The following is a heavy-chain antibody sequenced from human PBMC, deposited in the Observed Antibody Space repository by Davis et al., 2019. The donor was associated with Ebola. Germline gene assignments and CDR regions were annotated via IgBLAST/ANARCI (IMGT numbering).Heavy chain of an antibody. Sequence: PGGSLRLSCSVSGFMFRSYAMHWVRQAPGKGPQYVSGITNNGGSTYYADSVKGRFIISRDNSKNTLYLQMSSLRIEDTAVYYCVKGSITMTVVVYFDLWGQGTLVTVSS. D-gene: IGHD3-22*01. CDR1: GFMFRSYA. CDR2: ITNNGGST. J-gene: IGHJ4*02. CDR3: VKGSITMTVVVYFDL. V-gene: IGHV3-64D*06.